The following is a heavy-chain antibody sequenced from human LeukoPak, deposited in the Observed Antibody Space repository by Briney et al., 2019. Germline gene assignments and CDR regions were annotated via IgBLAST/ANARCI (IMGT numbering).Heavy chain of an antibody. CDR3: ARHGEAHCSSTSRRIQQNFQH. CDR2: IYPGDSDT. J-gene: IGHJ1*01. Sequence: GESLKISCKGSGYSFTNYWIGWVRQMPGKGLEWVGIIYPGDSDTRYSPSFQGQVTISADKSISTAYLQWSSLKASDTAMYYCARHGEAHCSSTSRRIQQNFQHWGQGTLVTVSS. CDR1: GYSFTNYW. D-gene: IGHD2-2*01. V-gene: IGHV5-51*01.